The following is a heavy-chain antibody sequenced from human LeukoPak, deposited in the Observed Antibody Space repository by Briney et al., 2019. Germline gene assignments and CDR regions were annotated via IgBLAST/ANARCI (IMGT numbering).Heavy chain of an antibody. V-gene: IGHV4-39*07. CDR1: GDSISLSFYY. CDR2: VYYSGTT. CDR3: ARGLGYSYAVRGPTRFDY. D-gene: IGHD5-18*01. Sequence: SETLSLTCSVSGDSISLSFYYWGWIRQPPGKALEWIGSVYYSGTTSYNPSLKSRVTISVDTSKNQFSLKLSSVTAADTAVYYCARGLGYSYAVRGPTRFDYWGQGTLVTVSS. J-gene: IGHJ4*02.